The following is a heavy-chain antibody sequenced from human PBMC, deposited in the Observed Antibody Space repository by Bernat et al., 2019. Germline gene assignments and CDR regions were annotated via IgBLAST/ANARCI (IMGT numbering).Heavy chain of an antibody. CDR3: ARDVGRITMIWAGWGTAGWVY. V-gene: IGHV1-18*01. D-gene: IGHD3-22*01. J-gene: IGHJ4*02. CDR2: ISAYNGNT. CDR1: GYTFTSYG. Sequence: VHLVQSGAEVKKPGASVKVSCKASGYTFTSYGISWVRQAPGQGLEWMGWISAYNGNTNYAQKLQGRVTMTTDTSTSTAYMELRSLRSDDTAVYYCARDVGRITMIWAGWGTAGWVYWGQGTLVTVSS.